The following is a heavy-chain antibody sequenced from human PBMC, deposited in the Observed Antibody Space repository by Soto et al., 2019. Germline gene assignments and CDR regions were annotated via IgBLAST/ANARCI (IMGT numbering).Heavy chain of an antibody. J-gene: IGHJ6*02. CDR3: ARGTAAVYFDCGGYSPPFPHYYYGMAV. Sequence: ASVKVSCKASGYTFTGYYMHWVRQAPGQGLEWMGWINPNSGGTNYAQKFQGWVTMTRDTSISTAYMELSRLRSDDTAVYYCARGTAAVYFDCGGYSPPFPHYYYGMAVWGQGTLATVSS. V-gene: IGHV1-2*04. CDR2: INPNSGGT. CDR1: GYTFTGYY. D-gene: IGHD2-21*01.